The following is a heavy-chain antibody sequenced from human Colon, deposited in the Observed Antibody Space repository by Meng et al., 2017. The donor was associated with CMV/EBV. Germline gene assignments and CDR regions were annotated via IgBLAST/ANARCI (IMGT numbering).Heavy chain of an antibody. J-gene: IGHJ5*02. V-gene: IGHV1-18*04. CDR1: GYTFTSYG. CDR2: ISAYNGNT. D-gene: IGHD2-2*01. CDR3: AGADWSSTSCFRGDDWFDP. Sequence: AAVMVSCKASGYTFTSYGISWVRQAPGPGGEWMGWISAYNGNTNYAQKLQGRVTMTTDTSTSTAYMVQRSLSSVDTAVSYCAGADWSSTSCFRGDDWFDPWGQGTLVTVSS.